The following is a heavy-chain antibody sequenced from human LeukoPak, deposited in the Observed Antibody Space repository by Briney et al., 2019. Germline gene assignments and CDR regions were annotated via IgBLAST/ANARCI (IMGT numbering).Heavy chain of an antibody. J-gene: IGHJ4*02. Sequence: PGGSLRLSCAASGFTFDDYGMSWLRQAPGKGLEWVSGINWNGGSTGYADSVKGRFTISRDNAKNSLYLQMNSLRAEDTALYYCARDGITFGGGTSFDYWGQGTLVIVSS. D-gene: IGHD3-16*01. CDR2: INWNGGST. V-gene: IGHV3-20*04. CDR1: GFTFDDYG. CDR3: ARDGITFGGGTSFDY.